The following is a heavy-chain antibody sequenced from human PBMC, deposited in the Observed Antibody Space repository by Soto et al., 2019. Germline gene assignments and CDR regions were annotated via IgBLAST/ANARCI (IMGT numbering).Heavy chain of an antibody. J-gene: IGHJ3*02. CDR1: GFTFSSYG. CDR3: AKSVMETMIEELYAFDI. CDR2: ISYDGSNK. V-gene: IGHV3-30*18. Sequence: QVQLVESGGGVVQPGRSLRLSCAASGFTFSSYGMHWVRQAPGKGLEWVAVISYDGSNKYYADSVKGRFTISRDNSKNTLYLQMNSLRAEDTAVYYCAKSVMETMIEELYAFDIWGQGTMVTVSS. D-gene: IGHD3-22*01.